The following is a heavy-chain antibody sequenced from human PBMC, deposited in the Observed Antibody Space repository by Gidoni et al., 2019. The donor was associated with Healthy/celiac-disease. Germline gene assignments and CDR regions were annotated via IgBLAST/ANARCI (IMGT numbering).Heavy chain of an antibody. Sequence: QMQLVQSGPEVKKPGTSVKVSCKASGFTFTSSAMQWVRQALGQRLDSIGWIVVGSGNTNYAQKFQERVTITSDMSTSTAYMKLSSLRSEDTAVYYCAGAPLAYYDSSGYYDSVFDYWGQGTLVTVSS. V-gene: IGHV1-58*02. J-gene: IGHJ4*02. CDR3: AGAPLAYYDSSGYYDSVFDY. CDR1: GFTFTSSA. D-gene: IGHD3-22*01. CDR2: IVVGSGNT.